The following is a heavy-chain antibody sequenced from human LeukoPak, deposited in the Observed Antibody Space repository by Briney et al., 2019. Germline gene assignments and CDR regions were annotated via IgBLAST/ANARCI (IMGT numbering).Heavy chain of an antibody. Sequence: GGSLRLSCAASGFTFSTFWMSWVRQAPGKGLEWVSVIYSGGSTYYADSVKGRFTISRDNSKNTLYLQMNSLRAEDTAVYYCVATTSFDYWGQGTLVTVSS. V-gene: IGHV3-53*01. CDR1: GFTFSTFW. CDR2: IYSGGST. D-gene: IGHD5-12*01. J-gene: IGHJ4*02. CDR3: VATTSFDY.